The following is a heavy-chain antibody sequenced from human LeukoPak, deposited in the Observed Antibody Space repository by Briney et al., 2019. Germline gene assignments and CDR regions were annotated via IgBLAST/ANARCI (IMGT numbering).Heavy chain of an antibody. CDR1: GFTCSSYA. J-gene: IGHJ6*02. CDR3: ASAGGSEGLYYYYGMDV. V-gene: IGHV3-30-3*01. CDR2: ISYDESNK. Sequence: GVSLRLSGAASGFTCSSYAMHWLRQAPGKELEGVAVISYDESNKYYADSVKGRFTISRDNSKNTLYLQMNSWRAEDTAVYYCASAGGSEGLYYYYGMDVWGQGTTVTVSS. D-gene: IGHD6-19*01.